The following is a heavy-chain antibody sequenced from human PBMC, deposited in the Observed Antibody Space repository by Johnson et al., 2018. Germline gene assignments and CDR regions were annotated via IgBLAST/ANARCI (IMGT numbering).Heavy chain of an antibody. D-gene: IGHD6-13*01. Sequence: EVQLVESGGGLVQXGGSLRLXCAASGFTFSYSVMNWVHQAPGKGLEWLSGVTWNDSRTPYADSGEGQFIISRDNSRNKLYLQMNSLRAEDKAVYYCAKDWERAAVGTGGYFHHWGQGTLVTVSS. V-gene: IGHV3-35*02. J-gene: IGHJ1*01. CDR3: AKDWERAAVGTGGYFHH. CDR2: VTWNDSRT. CDR1: GFTFSYSV.